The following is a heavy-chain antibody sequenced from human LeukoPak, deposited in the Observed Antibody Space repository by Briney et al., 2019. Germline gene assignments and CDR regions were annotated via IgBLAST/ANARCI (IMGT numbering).Heavy chain of an antibody. D-gene: IGHD4-17*01. J-gene: IGHJ5*02. CDR1: GGSISSGDYY. CDR3: ARGGTTVTTLNWFDH. CDR2: IYYSGST. Sequence: PSETLSLTCTVSGGSISSGDYYWRGIRQPPGKGGEWIAYIYYSGSTYYNPSLKSRVTISVDTSKNQFSLKLSSVTAADTAVYYCARGGTTVTTLNWFDHWGQGTLVTVSS. V-gene: IGHV4-30-4*08.